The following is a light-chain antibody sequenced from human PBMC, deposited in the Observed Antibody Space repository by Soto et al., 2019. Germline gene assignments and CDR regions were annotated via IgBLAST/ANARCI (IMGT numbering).Light chain of an antibody. CDR3: SSYTSTSTL. CDR2: DVT. CDR1: SSDVGRYKY. V-gene: IGLV2-14*01. J-gene: IGLJ1*01. Sequence: QPALTQPASVSGSPGQSITISSTGTSSDVGRYKYVSWYQLHPGTAPQLVIYDVTNRPSGVSNRFSGSKSGNTASLTISGLQAEDEADYFCSSYTSTSTLFGTGTKVTVL.